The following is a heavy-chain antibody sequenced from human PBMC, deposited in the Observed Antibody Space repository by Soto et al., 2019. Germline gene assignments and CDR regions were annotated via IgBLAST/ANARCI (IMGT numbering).Heavy chain of an antibody. Sequence: SGPTLVNPTQTLTLTCTFSGFSLITSGVGVGWIRQPPGKALEWLALIYWDDDKRYSPSLKSRLTITKDTSKNQVVLTMTNMDPVDTATYYFAHSHPLVHCSSTSCDLSQNGWFDPWGQ. CDR2: IYWDDDK. CDR1: GFSLITSGVG. CDR3: AHSHPLVHCSSTSCDLSQNGWFDP. D-gene: IGHD2-2*01. V-gene: IGHV2-5*02. J-gene: IGHJ5*02.